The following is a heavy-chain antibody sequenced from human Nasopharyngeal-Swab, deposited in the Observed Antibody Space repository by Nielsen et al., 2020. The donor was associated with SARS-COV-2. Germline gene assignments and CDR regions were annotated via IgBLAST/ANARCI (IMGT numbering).Heavy chain of an antibody. CDR2: IWYDGSNK. CDR3: ARDRTETLSLDY. Sequence: LTCAASGFTFSSYGMHWDRQAPGKGLEWVAVIWYDGSNKYYADSVKGRFTISRDNSKNTLYLQMNSLRAEDTAVYYCARDRTETLSLDYWGQGTLVTVSS. D-gene: IGHD4-17*01. CDR1: GFTFSSYG. J-gene: IGHJ4*02. V-gene: IGHV3-33*01.